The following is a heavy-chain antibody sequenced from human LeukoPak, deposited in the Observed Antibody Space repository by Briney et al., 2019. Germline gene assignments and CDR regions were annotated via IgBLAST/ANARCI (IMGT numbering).Heavy chain of an antibody. Sequence: PSETLSLTCTVSGGSISSSSYYWGWIRQPPGKGLEWIGSIYYSGSTYYNPSLQSRVTISVDTSKNQFSLKLSSVTAADTAVYYCARRCRGTVNDCYYYYYMDVWGKGTTVTVSS. J-gene: IGHJ6*03. CDR1: GGSISSSSYY. V-gene: IGHV4-39*01. CDR3: ARRCRGTVNDCYYYYYMDV. CDR2: IYYSGST. D-gene: IGHD4-17*01.